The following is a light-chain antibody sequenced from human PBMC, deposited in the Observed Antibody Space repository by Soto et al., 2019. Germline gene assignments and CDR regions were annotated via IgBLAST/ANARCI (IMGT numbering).Light chain of an antibody. J-gene: IGLJ1*01. CDR3: QVWDSSSDHLDV. V-gene: IGLV3-21*02. Sequence: SYELTQPPSVSVAPGQTARITCGGNNIGSKSVHWYQQKPGQAPVLVVYDDSARPSGIPERFSGSNSGNTATLTISRVEAGDEADYYCQVWDSSSDHLDVFGTGTKLTVL. CDR1: NIGSKS. CDR2: DDS.